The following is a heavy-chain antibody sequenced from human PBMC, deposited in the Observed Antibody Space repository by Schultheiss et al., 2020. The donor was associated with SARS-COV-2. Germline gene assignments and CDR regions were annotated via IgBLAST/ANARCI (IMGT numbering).Heavy chain of an antibody. J-gene: IGHJ4*02. D-gene: IGHD3-3*01. CDR2: ISSNGGST. CDR1: GFTFSSYW. Sequence: GGSLRLSCAASGFTFSSYWMHWVRQAPGKGLVWVSAISSNGGSTYYADSVKGRFTISRDNSKNTLYLQMSSLRAEDTAVYYCVRGGVLRFLEWLSYSLFFDYWGQGTLVTVSS. V-gene: IGHV3-64D*06. CDR3: VRGGVLRFLEWLSYSLFFDY.